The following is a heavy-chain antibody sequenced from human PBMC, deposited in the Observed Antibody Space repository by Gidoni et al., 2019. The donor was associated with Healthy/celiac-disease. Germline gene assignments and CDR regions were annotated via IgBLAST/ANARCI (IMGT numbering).Heavy chain of an antibody. Sequence: LEWVANIKQDGSEKYYVDSVKGRFTISRDNAKNSLYLQMNSLRAEDTAVYYCARESYCSGGSCPIDYWGQGTLVTVSS. CDR3: ARESYCSGGSCPIDY. CDR2: IKQDGSEK. J-gene: IGHJ4*02. D-gene: IGHD2-15*01. V-gene: IGHV3-7*01.